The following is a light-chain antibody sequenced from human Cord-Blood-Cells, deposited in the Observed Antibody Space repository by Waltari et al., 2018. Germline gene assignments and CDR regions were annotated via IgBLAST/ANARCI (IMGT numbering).Light chain of an antibody. J-gene: IGLJ2*01. Sequence: QSALTQPASASGSPGQSITIPCTGTSSYVGSYNLVSWYQQHPGKAPKLMIYEGSKRPSGVSNRFSGSKSGNTASLTIAGLQAEDEADYYCCSYAGSSTVVFGGGTKLTVL. CDR1: SSYVGSYNL. V-gene: IGLV2-23*01. CDR2: EGS. CDR3: CSYAGSSTVV.